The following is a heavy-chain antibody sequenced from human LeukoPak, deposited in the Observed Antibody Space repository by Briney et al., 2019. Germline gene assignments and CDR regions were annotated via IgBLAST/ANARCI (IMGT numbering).Heavy chain of an antibody. CDR1: GFIFSNYA. V-gene: IGHV3-23*01. CDR2: ISGSDGST. Sequence: GGSLRLSCAASGFIFSNYAMTWVRQAPGKGLEWVSTISGSDGSTYYADSVKGRFTIFRDDSKNTLYLQMNSLRADDTAVYYCAKDWFGGVIVFDYWGQGTLVTVSS. J-gene: IGHJ4*02. CDR3: AKDWFGGVIVFDY. D-gene: IGHD3-16*02.